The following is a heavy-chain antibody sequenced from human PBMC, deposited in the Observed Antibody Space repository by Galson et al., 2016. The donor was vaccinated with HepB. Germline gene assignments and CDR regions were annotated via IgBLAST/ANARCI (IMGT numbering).Heavy chain of an antibody. Sequence: QSGAEVTKPGESLRISCKGSGYSFTSYWISWVRQMPGKGLEWMGRIDPSDSYTNYSPSFQGHVTISVDKSISTAYLHWSSLKASDTAMYYCARHRIVPTTIRYFTWFDPWGQGTLVTVSS. CDR1: GYSFTSYW. CDR2: IDPSDSYT. V-gene: IGHV5-10-1*01. J-gene: IGHJ5*02. CDR3: ARHRIVPTTIRYFTWFDP. D-gene: IGHD2-2*01.